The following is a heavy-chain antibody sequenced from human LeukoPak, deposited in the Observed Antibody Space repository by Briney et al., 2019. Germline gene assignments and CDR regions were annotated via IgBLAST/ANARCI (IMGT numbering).Heavy chain of an antibody. V-gene: IGHV3-7*01. CDR3: ATYTHWVAGDV. D-gene: IGHD3-16*01. CDR2: MNQDGSEK. Sequence: PGGSLRPSCAPSGFTFSDSWMSWVRQAPGKGLEWVANMNQDGSEKDYVDSVKGRFTISRDNARNSLYLQMGSLRAEDTAVYYCATYTHWVAGDVWGQGTTVTVSS. CDR1: GFTFSDSW. J-gene: IGHJ6*02.